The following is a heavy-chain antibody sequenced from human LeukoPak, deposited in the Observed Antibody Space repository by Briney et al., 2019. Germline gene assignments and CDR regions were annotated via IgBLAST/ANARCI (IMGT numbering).Heavy chain of an antibody. V-gene: IGHV3-30*18. CDR3: AKTRGRNGYSYGYVNYYYYYMDV. J-gene: IGHJ6*03. CDR2: ISYDGSNK. CDR1: GFTFSSCG. D-gene: IGHD5-18*01. Sequence: LPGGSLRLSCAASGFTFSSCGMHWVRQAPGKGLEWVAVISYDGSNKYYADSVKGRFTISRDNSKNTLYLQMNSLRAEDTAVYYCAKTRGRNGYSYGYVNYYYYYMDVWGKGTTVTVSS.